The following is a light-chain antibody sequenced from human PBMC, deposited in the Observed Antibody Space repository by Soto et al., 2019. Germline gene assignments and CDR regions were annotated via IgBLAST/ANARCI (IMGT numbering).Light chain of an antibody. CDR3: QQYGSSQT. V-gene: IGKV3-20*01. J-gene: IGKJ4*01. CDR1: QSVSSSY. Sequence: EIVLTQSPGTLSLSPGERATLSCRASQSVSSSYLAWYQQKPGQAPRLLIYGASSRATGIPDRFSGSGSGTDFTLTISSLEPEDVAVYYCQQYGSSQTFGGGTKVDIK. CDR2: GAS.